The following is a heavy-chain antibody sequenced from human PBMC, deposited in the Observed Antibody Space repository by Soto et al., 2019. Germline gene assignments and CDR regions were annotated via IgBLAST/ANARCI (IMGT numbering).Heavy chain of an antibody. J-gene: IGHJ6*03. Sequence: QVQLVQSGGEVKKPGASVKVSCKASGYTFTSYGISWLRQAPGQGLEWMGWISAYNGDTNYPQKLQGRVTMTIDTSTNTAYMDLRSLRSDDTAVYYCARAATKLAPDQLELVGGYYYYDMDVWGKGTTVTVSS. V-gene: IGHV1-18*01. D-gene: IGHD1-7*01. CDR1: GYTFTSYG. CDR2: ISAYNGDT. CDR3: ARAATKLAPDQLELVGGYYYYDMDV.